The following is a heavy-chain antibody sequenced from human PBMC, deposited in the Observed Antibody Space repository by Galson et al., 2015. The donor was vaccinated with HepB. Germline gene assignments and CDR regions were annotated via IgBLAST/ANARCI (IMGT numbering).Heavy chain of an antibody. J-gene: IGHJ1*01. V-gene: IGHV3-64D*06. D-gene: IGHD2-2*01. CDR2: ISSNGGST. CDR1: GFTFSSYA. CDR3: VKDLVVHAILKRTYFQH. Sequence: SLRLSCAASGFTFSSYAMHWVRQAPGKGLEYVSAISSNGGSTYYADSVKGRFTISRDNSKNTLYLQMSSLRAEDTAVYYCVKDLVVHAILKRTYFQHWGQGTLVTVSS.